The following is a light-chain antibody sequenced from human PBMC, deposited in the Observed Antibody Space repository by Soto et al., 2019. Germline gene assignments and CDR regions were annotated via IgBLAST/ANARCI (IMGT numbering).Light chain of an antibody. CDR1: QSVSSN. J-gene: IGKJ1*01. CDR2: GAS. CDR3: QQYDNWPT. V-gene: IGKV3-15*01. Sequence: EIVMTDSPATRCVSRVERVRVWWRGSQSVSSNLAWYQQKPGQAPSLLIYGASTRATGIPARFSGSGSGTEFTLTISSLQSEDFAVYYCQQYDNWPTFGQGTKVDIK.